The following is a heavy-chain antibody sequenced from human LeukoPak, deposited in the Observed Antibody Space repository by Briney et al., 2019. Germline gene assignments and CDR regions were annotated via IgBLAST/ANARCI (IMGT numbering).Heavy chain of an antibody. CDR2: IYYSGST. CDR3: ARADSGSYLVY. CDR1: GGSISSYY. Sequence: SETLSLTCTVSGGSISSYYWSWIRQPPGKGLEWIGYIYYSGSTNYNPSLKSRVTISVDKSKNQFSLKLSSVTAADTAVYYCARADSGSYLVYWGQGTLVTVSS. V-gene: IGHV4-59*12. J-gene: IGHJ4*02. D-gene: IGHD1-26*01.